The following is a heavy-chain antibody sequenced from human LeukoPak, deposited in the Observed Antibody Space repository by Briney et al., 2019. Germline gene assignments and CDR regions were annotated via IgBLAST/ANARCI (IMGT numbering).Heavy chain of an antibody. D-gene: IGHD6-13*01. V-gene: IGHV1-69*13. Sequence: SVKVSCKASGGTFSSYAISWVRQAPGQGLEWMGGIIPIFGTANYAQKFQGRVTITADESTSTAYMELSRLAFDDTAVYFCARIGYSSTFDYWGQGTLVTVSS. CDR1: GGTFSSYA. J-gene: IGHJ4*02. CDR2: IIPIFGTA. CDR3: ARIGYSSTFDY.